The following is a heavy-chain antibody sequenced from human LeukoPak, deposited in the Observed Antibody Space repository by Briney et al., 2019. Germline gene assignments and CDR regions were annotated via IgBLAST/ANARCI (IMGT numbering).Heavy chain of an antibody. J-gene: IGHJ4*02. CDR2: INTDGTGT. Sequence: GGSLRLSCAASEFTFSGYWMHWVRQAPGKGLVWVSRINTDGTGTSYADSVKGRFTISRDNAKNTLYLQMNSLRDEDTAVYYCVRGLERRGYWGQGTLVTVSS. D-gene: IGHD1-1*01. CDR3: VRGLERRGY. CDR1: EFTFSGYW. V-gene: IGHV3-74*01.